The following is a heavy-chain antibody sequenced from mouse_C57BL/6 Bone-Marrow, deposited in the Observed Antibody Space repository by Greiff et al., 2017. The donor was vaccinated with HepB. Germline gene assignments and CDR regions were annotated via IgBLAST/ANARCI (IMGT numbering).Heavy chain of an antibody. CDR3: ARNDCDVAWFAY. CDR2: IDPANGNT. CDR1: GFNINNTY. Sequence: VQLQQSVAELVRPGASVKLSCTASGFNINNTYMHWVKQRPEQGLEWIGRIDPANGNTKYAPKFQGKATITADTSSNTAYLQLSSLTSEDTAIYYCARNDCDVAWFAYWGQGTLVTVSA. J-gene: IGHJ3*01. D-gene: IGHD2-4*01. V-gene: IGHV14-3*01.